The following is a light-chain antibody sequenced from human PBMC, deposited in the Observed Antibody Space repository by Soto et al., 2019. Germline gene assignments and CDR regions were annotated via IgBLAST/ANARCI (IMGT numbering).Light chain of an antibody. J-gene: IGKJ4*01. CDR1: QIVSSTY. CDR3: QQYGSSPT. CDR2: GTS. Sequence: EIVLTQSPGTLSLSPGERATLPCRASQIVSSTYLAWYQQKPGQAPRLLIYGTSSRATGIPDRFSGSGSGTDFSLTISGLEPEDFAVYSCQQYGSSPTFGGGTKVDIK. V-gene: IGKV3-20*01.